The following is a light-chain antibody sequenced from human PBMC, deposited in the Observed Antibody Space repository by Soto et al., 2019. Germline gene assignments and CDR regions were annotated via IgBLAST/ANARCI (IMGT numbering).Light chain of an antibody. CDR3: QKRSNWTLT. CDR2: DAS. V-gene: IGKV3-11*01. J-gene: IGKJ4*01. CDR1: QSIGSY. Sequence: EIVLTQSPATLSLSPVDRATLSCRASQSIGSYLAWYQQKTGQAHRLLIYDASNRATGIQDRFSGSGSGTDFTLNIRRIETEELALYYCQKRSNWTLTVGGGTKGDIK.